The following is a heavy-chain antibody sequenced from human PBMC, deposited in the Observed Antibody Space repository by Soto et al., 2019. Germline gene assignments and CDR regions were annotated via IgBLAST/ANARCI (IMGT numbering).Heavy chain of an antibody. D-gene: IGHD2-15*01. CDR1: VGSFSSYA. CDR3: ASQDTPSYGMDV. CDR2: IIPIFGTA. V-gene: IGHV1-69*13. Sequence: SGKVSCKASVGSFSSYAISCVRQAPGQGLEWMGGIIPIFGTANYAQKFQGRVTITADESTSTAYMELSSLRSEDTAVYYCASQDTPSYGMDVWGQGTTVTVSS. J-gene: IGHJ6*02.